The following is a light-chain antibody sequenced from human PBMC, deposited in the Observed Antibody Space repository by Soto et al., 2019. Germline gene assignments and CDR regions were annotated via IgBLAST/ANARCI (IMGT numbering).Light chain of an antibody. CDR2: DVS. CDR1: SSDVGGYNY. CDR3: CPYAGSYTLV. V-gene: IGLV2-11*01. Sequence: QSALTQPRSVSGCPGQSVTISCTGTSSDVGGYNYVSWYQQHPGKAPKLMIYDVSKRPSGVPDRFSGSKSGNTASLTISGLQAEDEADYYCCPYAGSYTLVFGGGTKVTVL. J-gene: IGLJ2*01.